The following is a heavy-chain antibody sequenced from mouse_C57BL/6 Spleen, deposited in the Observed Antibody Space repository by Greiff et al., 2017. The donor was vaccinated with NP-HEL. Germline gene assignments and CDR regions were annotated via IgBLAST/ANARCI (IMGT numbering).Heavy chain of an antibody. J-gene: IGHJ3*01. CDR1: GYTFTDYN. V-gene: IGHV1-18*01. D-gene: IGHD2-1*01. Sequence: VHVKQSGPELVKPGASVKIPCKASGYTFTDYNMDWVKQSHGKSLEWIGDINPNNGGTIYNQKFKGKATLTVDKSSSTAYMELRSLTSEDTAVYYCARDYYGNYGWFAYWGQGTLVTVSA. CDR2: INPNNGGT. CDR3: ARDYYGNYGWFAY.